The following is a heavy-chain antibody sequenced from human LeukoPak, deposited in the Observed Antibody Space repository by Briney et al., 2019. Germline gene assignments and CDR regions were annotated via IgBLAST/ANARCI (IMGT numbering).Heavy chain of an antibody. J-gene: IGHJ3*02. CDR1: GGSISSSSYY. D-gene: IGHD7-27*01. Sequence: PSETLSLTCTVSGGSISSSSYYWGWIRQPPGKGLEWIGSIYYSGSTYYNPSLKSRVTISVDTSKNQFSLKLSSVTAADTAVYYLARHREGQLGVPDAFDIWGQGTMVTVSS. CDR3: ARHREGQLGVPDAFDI. V-gene: IGHV4-39*01. CDR2: IYYSGST.